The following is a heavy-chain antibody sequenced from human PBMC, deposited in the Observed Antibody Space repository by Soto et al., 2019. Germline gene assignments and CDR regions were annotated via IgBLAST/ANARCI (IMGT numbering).Heavy chain of an antibody. CDR3: ARGGGTSDF. CDR2: INSDGTST. Sequence: EVQLVQSGGGLVQPGGSLRLSCAASGFSFGTYWMHWVHQVPGKGLVWVSRINSDGTSTSYADSVRGRFTISRDNAKNTLSLQMNSLRDEDTAVYYCARGGGTSDFWGQGTLVFVSS. D-gene: IGHD3-16*01. CDR1: GFSFGTYW. J-gene: IGHJ4*02. V-gene: IGHV3-74*01.